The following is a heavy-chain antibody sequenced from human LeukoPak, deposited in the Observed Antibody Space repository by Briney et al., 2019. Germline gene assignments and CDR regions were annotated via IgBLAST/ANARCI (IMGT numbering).Heavy chain of an antibody. V-gene: IGHV6-1*01. CDR1: GDSVSTNSAT. D-gene: IGHD1-26*01. CDR2: TYYRSKWYN. CDR3: ARLVGASWFDS. Sequence: QTLSLTCAISGDSVSTNSATWTWLRQSPSRGLEWLGRTYYRSKWYNDYAVSMKSRITINPDTSKNQFSLQLNSVTPEDTAVYYCARLVGASWFDSWGQGTLVTVSS. J-gene: IGHJ5*01.